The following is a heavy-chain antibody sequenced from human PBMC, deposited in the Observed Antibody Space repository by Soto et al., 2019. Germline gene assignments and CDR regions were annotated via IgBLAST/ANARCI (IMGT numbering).Heavy chain of an antibody. Sequence: QVQLVESGGGVVQPGRSLRLSCAASGFTFSSYGMHWVRHAPGTGLERVAGIWDDGSNKYYADSVKGRFTISRDNSKSTLYLKRNSLIAEEPAVYYCAREGYCSGGSCYSVPVFDYWGQGTLVTVSS. J-gene: IGHJ4*02. V-gene: IGHV3-33*01. CDR2: IWDDGSNK. CDR3: AREGYCSGGSCYSVPVFDY. D-gene: IGHD2-15*01. CDR1: GFTFSSYG.